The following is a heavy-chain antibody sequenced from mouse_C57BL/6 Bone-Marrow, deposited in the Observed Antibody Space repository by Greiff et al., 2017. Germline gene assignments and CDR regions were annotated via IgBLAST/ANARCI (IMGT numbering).Heavy chain of an antibody. J-gene: IGHJ4*01. V-gene: IGHV5-9-1*02. CDR3: TREGGDGYYAMDY. CDR2: ISSGGDYI. D-gene: IGHD2-3*01. Sequence: EVQLQESGEGLVKPGGSLKLSCAASGFTFSSYAMSWVRQTPEKRLEWVAYISSGGDYIYYADTVKGRFTISRDNARNTLYLQMSSLKSEDTAMYYCTREGGDGYYAMDYWGQGTSVTVSS. CDR1: GFTFSSYA.